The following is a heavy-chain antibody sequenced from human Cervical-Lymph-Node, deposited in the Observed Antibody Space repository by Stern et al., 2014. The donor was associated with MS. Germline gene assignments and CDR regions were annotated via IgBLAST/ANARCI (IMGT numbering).Heavy chain of an antibody. CDR3: AHRTAVLSFDY. CDR2: IYWDDDK. CDR1: GFSLSTSGVG. Sequence: QVTLKESGPTLVKPTQTLTLTCTFSGFSLSTSGVGVGWIRQPPGKALEWLALIYWDDDKRYSPSLKSRLPITKDTSKNQVVLTMTNVDPVDTATYYCAHRTAVLSFDYWGQGTLVTVSS. V-gene: IGHV2-5*02. J-gene: IGHJ4*02. D-gene: IGHD2-21*02.